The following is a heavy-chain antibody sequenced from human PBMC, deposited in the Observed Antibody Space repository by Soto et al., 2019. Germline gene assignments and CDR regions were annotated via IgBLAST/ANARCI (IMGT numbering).Heavy chain of an antibody. Sequence: GESLKISCKGSGYTFTNYWIGWVRQMPGKGLEWMGIIYPGDSDTKYNPSFQGKVTISADKSITTTYLQWSSLKASDTAIYYCAASIFYYGTDVWGQGTTVTVSS. CDR1: GYTFTNYW. J-gene: IGHJ6*02. V-gene: IGHV5-51*01. CDR2: IYPGDSDT. CDR3: AASIFYYGTDV.